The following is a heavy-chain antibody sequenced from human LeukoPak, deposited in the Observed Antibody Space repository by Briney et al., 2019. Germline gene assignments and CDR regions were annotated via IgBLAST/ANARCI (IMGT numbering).Heavy chain of an antibody. CDR3: ARGSRLGELSPDFDY. J-gene: IGHJ4*02. CDR1: GYSFTSYW. Sequence: GESLKISCKGSGYSFTSYWIGWVRQMPGKGLEWMGIIYPGDSDTRYSSSFQGQVTISADKSISTAYLQWSSLKASDTAMYYCARGSRLGELSPDFDYWGQGTLVTVSS. V-gene: IGHV5-51*01. D-gene: IGHD3-16*02. CDR2: IYPGDSDT.